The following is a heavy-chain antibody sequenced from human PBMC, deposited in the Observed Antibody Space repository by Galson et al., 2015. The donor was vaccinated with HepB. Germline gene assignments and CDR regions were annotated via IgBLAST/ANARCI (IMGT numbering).Heavy chain of an antibody. CDR1: GFTFSSYS. CDR3: ARRYSSGYPSFDY. V-gene: IGHV3-48*01. D-gene: IGHD3-22*01. CDR2: ISSSSSTI. Sequence: SLRLSCAASGFTFSSYSMNWVRQAPGKGLEWVSYISSSSSTIYYADSVKGRFTISRDNAKNSLYLQMNSLRAEDTAVYYCARRYSSGYPSFDYWGQGTLVTVSS. J-gene: IGHJ4*02.